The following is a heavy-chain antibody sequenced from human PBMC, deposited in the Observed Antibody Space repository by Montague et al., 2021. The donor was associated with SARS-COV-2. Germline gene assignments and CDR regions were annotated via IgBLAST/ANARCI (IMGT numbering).Heavy chain of an antibody. V-gene: IGHV4-59*01. CDR3: ARGRRITFGGVIGGFSTFDY. CDR1: GGSISSYY. J-gene: IGHJ4*02. Sequence: SETLSLTCTVSGGSISSYYWSWIRQLPGKGLEWIGYIYYSGSTNYNPSLKSRVTISVDTSKNQFSLKLSSVTAADTAVYYCARGRRITFGGVIGGFSTFDYWGQGTLVTVSS. CDR2: IYYSGST. D-gene: IGHD3-16*02.